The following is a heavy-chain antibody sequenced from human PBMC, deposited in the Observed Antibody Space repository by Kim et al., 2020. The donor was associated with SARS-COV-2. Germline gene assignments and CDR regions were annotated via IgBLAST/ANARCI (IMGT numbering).Heavy chain of an antibody. Sequence: SVKVSCKASGGTFSSYAISWVRQAPGQGLEWMGGIIPIFGTANYAQKFQGRVTITADESTSTAYMELSSLRSEDTAVYYCARPHATTIFGEYYFDYWGQGTLVTVSS. CDR1: GGTFSSYA. D-gene: IGHD3-3*01. V-gene: IGHV1-69*13. J-gene: IGHJ4*02. CDR2: IIPIFGTA. CDR3: ARPHATTIFGEYYFDY.